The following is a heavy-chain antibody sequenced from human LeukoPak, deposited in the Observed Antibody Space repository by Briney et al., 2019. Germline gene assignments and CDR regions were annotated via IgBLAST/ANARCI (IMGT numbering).Heavy chain of an antibody. Sequence: ASVKVSCKASGGTFSSYAISWVRQAPGQGLEWMGGIIPIFGTANYAQKFQGRVTITTDESTSTAYMELGSLRSEDTAVYYCAREVRGELYSSGYYYYYMDVWGKGTTVTVSS. J-gene: IGHJ6*03. D-gene: IGHD6-25*01. CDR3: AREVRGELYSSGYYYYYMDV. CDR2: IIPIFGTA. V-gene: IGHV1-69*05. CDR1: GGTFSSYA.